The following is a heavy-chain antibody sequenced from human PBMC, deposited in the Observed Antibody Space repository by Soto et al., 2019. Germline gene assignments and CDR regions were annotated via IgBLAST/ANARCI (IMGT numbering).Heavy chain of an antibody. CDR1: GGSISGGYY. V-gene: IGHV4-31*03. D-gene: IGHD3-16*02. Sequence: QVQLQESGPGLVKPSQILSLTCSVSGGSISGGYYWSWIRQYPGKGPEWIGYIFYTGRTYYNPSLKGRIAISVDTYKNQFSLNLYSVTAADTAMYYCARPMRLGELSLGYWGQGILVTVSS. CDR2: IFYTGRT. J-gene: IGHJ4*02. CDR3: ARPMRLGELSLGY.